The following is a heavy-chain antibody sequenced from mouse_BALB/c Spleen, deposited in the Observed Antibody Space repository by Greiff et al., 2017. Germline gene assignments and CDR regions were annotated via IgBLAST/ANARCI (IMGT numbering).Heavy chain of an antibody. V-gene: IGHV5-4*02. CDR3: ARGDFDY. CDR1: GFTFSDYY. J-gene: IGHJ2*01. Sequence: VQLKESGGGLVKPGGSLKLSCAASGFTFSDYYMYWVRQTPEKRLEWVATISDGGSYTYYPDSVKGRFTISRDNAKNNLYLQMSSLKSEDTAMYYCARGDFDYWGQGTTLTVSS. CDR2: ISDGGSYT.